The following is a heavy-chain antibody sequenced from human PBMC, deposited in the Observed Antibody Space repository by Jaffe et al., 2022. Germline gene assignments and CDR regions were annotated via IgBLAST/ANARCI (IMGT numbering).Heavy chain of an antibody. V-gene: IGHV4-34*01. D-gene: IGHD3-9*01. Sequence: QVQLQQWGAGLLKPSETLSLTCAVYGGSFSGYYWSWIRQPPGKGLEWIGEINHSGSTNYNPSLKSRVTISVDTSKNQFSLKLSSVTAADTAVYYCARGGNYDILTGYYRGPYYYYYMDVWGKGTTVTVSS. CDR1: GGSFSGYY. J-gene: IGHJ6*03. CDR3: ARGGNYDILTGYYRGPYYYYYMDV. CDR2: INHSGST.